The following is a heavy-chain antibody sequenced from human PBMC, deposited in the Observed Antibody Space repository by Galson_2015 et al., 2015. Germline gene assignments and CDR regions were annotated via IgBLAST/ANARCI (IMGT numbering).Heavy chain of an antibody. J-gene: IGHJ4*01. V-gene: IGHV5-51*01. D-gene: IGHD2-15*01. CDR3: GRYGSGGSCSGTPPRAFDS. Sequence: QSGAEVKKPGESLKIPCKGSGYSFTNYWIGWARQMPGKGLEWMGIIYPGDSDTRYNPSFQGQVTISADKSISTAHLQWSSLKASDTARYSCGRYGSGGSCSGTPPRAFDSWGPGTQVPVSS. CDR2: IYPGDSDT. CDR1: GYSFTNYW.